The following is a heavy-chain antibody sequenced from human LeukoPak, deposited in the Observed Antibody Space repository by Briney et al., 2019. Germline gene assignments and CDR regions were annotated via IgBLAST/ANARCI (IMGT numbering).Heavy chain of an antibody. V-gene: IGHV1-69*05. D-gene: IGHD6-19*01. CDR3: AVYSSGWYGENYYFDY. J-gene: IGHJ4*02. CDR2: IIPIFGTA. Sequence: ASVKVSCKASGGTFSSYAISWVRQAPGQGLEWMARIIPIFGTANYAQKFQGRVTITTDESTSTAYMELSSLRSEDTAVYYCAVYSSGWYGENYYFDYWGQGTLVTVSS. CDR1: GGTFSSYA.